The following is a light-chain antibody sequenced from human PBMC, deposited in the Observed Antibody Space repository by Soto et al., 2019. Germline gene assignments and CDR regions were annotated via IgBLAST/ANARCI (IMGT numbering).Light chain of an antibody. CDR1: QHIRND. Sequence: IRMTQSPSSLSASVGDRVTITCRASQHIRNDLGWYQQKPGRAPKLLIYSSSTLQSGVPSRFNGSGSGTDFTLSISSLQPEDFATYYCLQDYAFPWTFGQGTNVEVK. V-gene: IGKV1-6*01. J-gene: IGKJ1*01. CDR2: SSS. CDR3: LQDYAFPWT.